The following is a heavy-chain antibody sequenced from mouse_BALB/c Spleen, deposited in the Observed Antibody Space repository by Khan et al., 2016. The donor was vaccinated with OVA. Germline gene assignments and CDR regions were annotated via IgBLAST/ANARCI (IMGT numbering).Heavy chain of an antibody. CDR1: GYTFTDYV. CDR3: AKNYASWFDY. V-gene: IGHV1-77*01. CDR2: IYPGSGST. J-gene: IGHJ3*01. Sequence: QVQLQQSGPELVKPGASVKMSCKASGYTFTDYVINWVKQRTGQGLEWIGEIYPGSGSTYYNEKFKGKATLTADKSSNTAYMHLSSLTSEDSAVYFCAKNYASWFDYWGQGTLVTVSA.